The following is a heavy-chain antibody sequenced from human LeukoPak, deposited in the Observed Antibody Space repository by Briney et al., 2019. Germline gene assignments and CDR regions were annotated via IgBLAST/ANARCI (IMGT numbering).Heavy chain of an antibody. Sequence: GGSLRLSCAASGFTFSSYSMNWVRQAPGRGLEWVSSISSSSSYIYYADSVKGQFTISRDNAKNSLYLQMNNLRAEDTAVYYCARDFGVEATWGQGTLVTVSS. CDR3: ARDFGVEAT. J-gene: IGHJ5*02. V-gene: IGHV3-21*01. CDR1: GFTFSSYS. CDR2: ISSSSSYI. D-gene: IGHD2-8*01.